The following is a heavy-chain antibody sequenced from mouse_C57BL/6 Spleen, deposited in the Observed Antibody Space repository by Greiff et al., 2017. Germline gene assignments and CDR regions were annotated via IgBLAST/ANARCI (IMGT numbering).Heavy chain of an antibody. CDR3: ARKSYDYDGDYAMDY. V-gene: IGHV1-55*01. Sequence: QVQLQQPGAELVKPGASVKMSCKASGYTFTSYWITWVKQRPGQGLEWIGDIYPGSGSTNYNEKFKSKATLTVDTSSSTAYMQLSSLTSEDSAVYYCARKSYDYDGDYAMDYWGQGTSVTVSS. D-gene: IGHD2-4*01. J-gene: IGHJ4*01. CDR2: IYPGSGST. CDR1: GYTFTSYW.